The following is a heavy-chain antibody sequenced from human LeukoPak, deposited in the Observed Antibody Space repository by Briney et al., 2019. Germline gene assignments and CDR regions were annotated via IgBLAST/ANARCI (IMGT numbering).Heavy chain of an antibody. Sequence: GRSLRLSCAASGFTFNSYGMHWVRQAPGQGLEWMGWLNPQTGDTHFAQKFQGRVTFTRDTSISTAYMAMSRLRSDDTAVFYCARGSRYHDWLSPLDSWGQGTLVTVSS. CDR1: GFTFNSYG. CDR2: LNPQTGDT. V-gene: IGHV1-2*02. D-gene: IGHD3-9*01. CDR3: ARGSRYHDWLSPLDS. J-gene: IGHJ4*02.